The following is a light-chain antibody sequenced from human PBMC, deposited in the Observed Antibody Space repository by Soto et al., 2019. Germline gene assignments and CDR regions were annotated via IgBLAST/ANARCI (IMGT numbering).Light chain of an antibody. Sequence: TQSTGRMSFTPGKSVALACRSSQSVHTSLAWYQHKPGQAPKILMSGASGRDSGVPVRFSGSGSGTDVILPMSRLSREDFAPNYCAPCCGSRMTFGLGTRLEI. CDR1: QSVHTS. CDR3: APCCGSRMT. J-gene: IGKJ5*01. V-gene: IGKV3-20*01. CDR2: GAS.